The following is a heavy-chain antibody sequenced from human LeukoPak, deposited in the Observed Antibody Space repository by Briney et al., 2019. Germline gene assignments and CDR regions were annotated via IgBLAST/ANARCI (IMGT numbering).Heavy chain of an antibody. J-gene: IGHJ4*02. Sequence: GGSLRLSCAASGFTFSSYWMHWVRQAPGKGLVWVSRINSDGSSTSYADSVKGRFTISRDNAKNSLYLQMNSLRAEDTAVYYCARRRRLGVLISSDYWGQGTLVTVSS. CDR1: GFTFSSYW. CDR3: ARRRRLGVLISSDY. D-gene: IGHD3-10*01. CDR2: INSDGSST. V-gene: IGHV3-74*01.